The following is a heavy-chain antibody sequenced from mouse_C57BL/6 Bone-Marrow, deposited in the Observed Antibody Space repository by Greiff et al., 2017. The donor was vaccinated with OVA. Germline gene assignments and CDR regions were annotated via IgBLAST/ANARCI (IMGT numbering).Heavy chain of an antibody. V-gene: IGHV5-17*01. Sequence: EVKLVESGGGLVKPGGSQKLSCAASGFTFSDYGMHWVRQDPEKGLEWVGYISSGSSTIYYADTVKGRFTMSRDNAKNTLFLQLTSLRSEDTAMYYCARRGLLPYYFDYWGQGTTLTVSS. CDR1: GFTFSDYG. D-gene: IGHD2-3*01. CDR3: ARRGLLPYYFDY. J-gene: IGHJ2*01. CDR2: ISSGSSTI.